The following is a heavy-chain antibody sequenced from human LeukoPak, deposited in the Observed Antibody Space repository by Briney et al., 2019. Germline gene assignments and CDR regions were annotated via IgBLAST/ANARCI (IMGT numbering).Heavy chain of an antibody. D-gene: IGHD3-9*01. CDR2: IYYSGST. V-gene: IGHV4-59*12. CDR3: ARDKAGYLDAFDI. J-gene: IGHJ3*02. Sequence: PSETLSLTCTVSGGSMSSCYWSWIRQPPGKGLEWIGYIYYSGSTNYNPSLKSRVTISVDTSKNQFSLKLSSVTAADTAVYYCARDKAGYLDAFDIWGQGTMVTVSS. CDR1: GGSMSSCY.